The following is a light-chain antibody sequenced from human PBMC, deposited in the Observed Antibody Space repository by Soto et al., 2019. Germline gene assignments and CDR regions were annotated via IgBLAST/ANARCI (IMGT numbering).Light chain of an antibody. CDR2: AVV. J-gene: IGLJ2*01. CDR3: SSYTDSNTVI. V-gene: IGLV2-14*01. CDR1: SSDIGAYNF. Sequence: QSALTQPASVSGSPGQSITISCTGTSSDIGAYNFVSWYQHHPGKAPKLIIYAVVHRPSGISNRFSASKSGNTASLAISGLQAEDEAEYYCSSYTDSNTVIFGGGTQLTVL.